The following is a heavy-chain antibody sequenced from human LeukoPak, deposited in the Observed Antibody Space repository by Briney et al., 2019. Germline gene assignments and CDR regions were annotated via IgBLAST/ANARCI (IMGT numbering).Heavy chain of an antibody. J-gene: IGHJ4*02. Sequence: GASVKVSCKASGYTFTSYGISWVRQAPGQGLEWMGWISAYNGNTNYAQKFQGRVTMTRDTSISTAYMELSRLRSDDTAVYYCARADFGVVIMVDYWGQGTLVTVSS. V-gene: IGHV1-18*01. D-gene: IGHD3-3*01. CDR3: ARADFGVVIMVDY. CDR2: ISAYNGNT. CDR1: GYTFTSYG.